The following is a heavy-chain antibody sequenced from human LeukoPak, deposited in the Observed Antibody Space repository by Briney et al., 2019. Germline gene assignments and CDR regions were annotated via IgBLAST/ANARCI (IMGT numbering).Heavy chain of an antibody. Sequence: SETLSLTCTVSGGSISSYYWSWTRQPPGKGLEWIGYIYYSGSTNYNPSLKSRVTISVDTSKNQFSLKLSSVTAADTAVYYCARGYYYDSSGHFDYWGQGTLVTVSS. D-gene: IGHD3-22*01. V-gene: IGHV4-59*01. CDR2: IYYSGST. CDR1: GGSISSYY. CDR3: ARGYYYDSSGHFDY. J-gene: IGHJ4*02.